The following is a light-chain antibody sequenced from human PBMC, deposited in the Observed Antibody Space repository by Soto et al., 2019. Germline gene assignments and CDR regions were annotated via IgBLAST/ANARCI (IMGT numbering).Light chain of an antibody. CDR3: QTYDKAPWT. CDR1: RGIYTH. J-gene: IGKJ1*01. Sequence: DIQMAQSPSSLSASVGDRVTITCRASRGIYTHLAWCQQKPGNAPKLLIYGASTLQSGVPSRFSASGSGTDFFLTISGLQSEDVGTYFCQTYDKAPWTFGPGTRV. CDR2: GAS. V-gene: IGKV1-27*01.